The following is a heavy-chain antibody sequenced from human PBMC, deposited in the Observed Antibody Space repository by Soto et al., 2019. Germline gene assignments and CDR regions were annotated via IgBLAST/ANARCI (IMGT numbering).Heavy chain of an antibody. J-gene: IGHJ4*02. CDR3: ASYTGGTVSY. Sequence: ESLKISCKASGYRFNTYWVCWVRQLPGKGLEWMGIIYPDDSDTRYSPSFQGQVTISADKSFTTVYLQWNSLKASDTAMYYCASYTGGTVSYWGQGTLVTVSS. CDR2: IYPDDSDT. CDR1: GYRFNTYW. D-gene: IGHD3-16*01. V-gene: IGHV5-51*01.